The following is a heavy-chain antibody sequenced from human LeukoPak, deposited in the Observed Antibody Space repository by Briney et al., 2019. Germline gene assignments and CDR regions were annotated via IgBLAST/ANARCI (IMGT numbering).Heavy chain of an antibody. V-gene: IGHV4-59*08. D-gene: IGHD4-23*01. J-gene: IGHJ4*02. CDR3: ARRYPRPSGGNSGPFDY. CDR2: IYDSGST. CDR1: GGPISSYY. Sequence: SETLSLTCTVSGGPISSYYWSWIRQPPGKGLEWIGYIYDSGSTNYNPSLKSRVTISVDTSKNQFSLKLSSVTAADTAVYYCARRYPRPSGGNSGPFDYWGQGTLVTVSS.